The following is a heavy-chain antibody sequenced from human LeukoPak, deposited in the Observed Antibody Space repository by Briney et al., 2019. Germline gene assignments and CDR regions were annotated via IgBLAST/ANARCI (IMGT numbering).Heavy chain of an antibody. D-gene: IGHD2-2*01. J-gene: IGHJ6*03. Sequence: SETLSLTCTVSGDSITSRSYYWGWIRQPPGKGLEGIGSIYYTGSTYYNPSLKSRVTISVDTSKNQFSLKLSSVTAADTAVYYCARVRGPSSTAYYYYYMDVWGKGTTVTVSS. CDR1: GDSITSRSYY. V-gene: IGHV4-39*07. CDR2: IYYTGST. CDR3: ARVRGPSSTAYYYYYMDV.